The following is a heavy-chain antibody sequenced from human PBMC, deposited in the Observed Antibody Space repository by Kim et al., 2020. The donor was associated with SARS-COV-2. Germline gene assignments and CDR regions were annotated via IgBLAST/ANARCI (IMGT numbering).Heavy chain of an antibody. CDR1: GGTFNTYI. D-gene: IGHD3-22*01. CDR2: IIPLFGEA. J-gene: IGHJ6*02. CDR3: AAGYYYDSSGYERFPSPNYGMDV. V-gene: IGHV1-69*13. Sequence: SVKVSCKASGGTFNTYIINWVRQAPGQGLEWMGGIIPLFGEANYAQKFQGRVTITADESTRTAYMDLSSLRPGDTAVYYCAAGYYYDSSGYERFPSPNYGMDVWDQGTTVTASS.